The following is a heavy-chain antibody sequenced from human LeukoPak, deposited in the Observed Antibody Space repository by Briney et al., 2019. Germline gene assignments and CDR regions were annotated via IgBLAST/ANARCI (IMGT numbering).Heavy chain of an antibody. Sequence: GGSLRLSCAACRFTFSSYAMHWVRQAPGKGLQWVAFIRYDGGNKDYADSVKGRFTISRDNSKSTLFLQMNSLRAEDTAVYYCAKDNGYCTSASCYNSYFDYWGQGTLVTVSS. CDR3: AKDNGYCTSASCYNSYFDY. V-gene: IGHV3-30*02. CDR2: IRYDGGNK. CDR1: RFTFSSYA. J-gene: IGHJ4*02. D-gene: IGHD2-2*03.